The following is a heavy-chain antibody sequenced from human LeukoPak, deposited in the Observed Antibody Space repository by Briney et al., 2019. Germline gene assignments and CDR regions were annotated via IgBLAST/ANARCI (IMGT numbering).Heavy chain of an antibody. CDR2: IRRKTDGGTT. Sequence: GGSLRLSCAASGFTFSSYGMHWVRQAPGKGLEWVGRIRRKTDGGTTDYAAPVKGRFTISRDDSKNTLYLQMNSLKTEDTAVYYCTTHYFGENYFDYWGQGTLVTVSS. V-gene: IGHV3-15*01. CDR3: TTHYFGENYFDY. J-gene: IGHJ4*02. CDR1: GFTFSSYG. D-gene: IGHD4-17*01.